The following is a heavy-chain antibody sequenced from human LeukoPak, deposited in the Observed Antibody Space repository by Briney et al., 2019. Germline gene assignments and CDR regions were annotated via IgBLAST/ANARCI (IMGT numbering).Heavy chain of an antibody. V-gene: IGHV1-8*03. CDR3: ARQVATILNHYYYYMDV. Sequence: GASVKVSCKASGYTFTSYDINWVRQATGQGLEWMGWMNPNSGNTGYAQKFQGRVTITRNTSISTAYMELSSLRSEDTAVYYCARQVATILNHYYYYMDVWGKGTTVTVSS. J-gene: IGHJ6*03. D-gene: IGHD5-12*01. CDR2: MNPNSGNT. CDR1: GYTFTSYD.